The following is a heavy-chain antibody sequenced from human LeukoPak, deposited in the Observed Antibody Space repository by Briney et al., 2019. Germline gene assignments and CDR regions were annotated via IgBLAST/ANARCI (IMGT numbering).Heavy chain of an antibody. D-gene: IGHD4-23*01. CDR2: IRDAGGST. Sequence: GGSLRLSCAASGFTFSSYAMGWVRQAPGKGLERVSTIRDAGGSTYYADSVKGRFTISRDNSKDTLYLQMNSVRAEDTAVYYCAKRSGGNSGPFDYWGQGTLVTVSS. J-gene: IGHJ4*02. CDR3: AKRSGGNSGPFDY. V-gene: IGHV3-23*01. CDR1: GFTFSSYA.